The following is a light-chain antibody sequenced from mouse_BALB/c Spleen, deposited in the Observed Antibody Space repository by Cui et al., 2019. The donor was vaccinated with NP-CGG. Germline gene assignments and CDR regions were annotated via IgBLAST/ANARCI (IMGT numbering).Light chain of an antibody. Sequence: QAVVPPESALTTSPGETLTLTCRSSTGAVTTTNYANWVQEKPDHLFTGLIGGTNNRAPGVPARFSGSLIGDKAALTITGAQTEDEAIYFCALWYSNHWVFGGGTKLTVL. CDR2: GTN. J-gene: IGLJ1*01. V-gene: IGLV1*01. CDR3: ALWYSNHWV. CDR1: TGAVTTTNY.